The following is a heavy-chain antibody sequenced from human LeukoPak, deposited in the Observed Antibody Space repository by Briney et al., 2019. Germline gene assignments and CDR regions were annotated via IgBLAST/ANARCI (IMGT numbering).Heavy chain of an antibody. D-gene: IGHD3-10*01. CDR1: GGSVSSGSYY. V-gene: IGHV4-61*01. CDR2: IYYSGST. CDR3: ARLRSWFGELAAAFDY. J-gene: IGHJ4*02. Sequence: SETLSLTCTVSGGSVSSGSYYWSWIRQPSGKGLEWIGNIYYSGSTNYNPSLKSRVTISVDTSKNQFSLKLSSVTAADTAVYYCARLRSWFGELAAAFDYWGQGTLVTVSS.